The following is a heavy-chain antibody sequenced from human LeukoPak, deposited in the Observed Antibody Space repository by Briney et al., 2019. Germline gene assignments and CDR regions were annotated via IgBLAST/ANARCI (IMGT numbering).Heavy chain of an antibody. Sequence: GGSLRLSCAASGFTFSTYSMNWVRQAPGKGLEWVSYISSSSSPIYYAASVKGRFTISRDNAKNSLYLQMNSLRVEDTAVYYCARSGYCTSTSCLNGRGAFDIWGRGTMVTVSS. CDR2: ISSSSSPI. J-gene: IGHJ3*02. CDR3: ARSGYCTSTSCLNGRGAFDI. D-gene: IGHD2-2*01. V-gene: IGHV3-48*04. CDR1: GFTFSTYS.